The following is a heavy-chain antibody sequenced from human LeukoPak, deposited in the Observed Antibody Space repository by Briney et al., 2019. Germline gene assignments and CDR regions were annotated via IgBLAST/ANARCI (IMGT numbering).Heavy chain of an antibody. CDR2: IYYSGTT. CDR1: GNSISSGDYY. D-gene: IGHD5-12*01. CDR3: ASSGYSGYEIPYFFHY. J-gene: IGHJ4*02. Sequence: ASETLSLTCTVSGNSISSGDYYRSWIRQPPGKGLEWIGYIYYSGTTYNNPSVKSRVTISVDMSKNQIYLKLASVTAADTAIYYCASSGYSGYEIPYFFHYWGQGTLVTVSS. V-gene: IGHV4-30-4*01.